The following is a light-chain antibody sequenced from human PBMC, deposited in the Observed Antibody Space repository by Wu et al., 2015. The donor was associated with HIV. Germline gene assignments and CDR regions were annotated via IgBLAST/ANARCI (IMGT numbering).Light chain of an antibody. CDR1: QSVSSSY. CDR2: DAS. J-gene: IGKJ2*03. CDR3: QQYNNWPPYS. V-gene: IGKV3-20*01. Sequence: EIVLTQSPGTLSLSPGERATLSCRTSQSVSSSYLAWYQLKPGQAPRLLIYDASSRATGIPDRFSGSGSGTDFTLTISGLEPEDFAVYYCQQYNNWPPYSFGQGIKLEIK.